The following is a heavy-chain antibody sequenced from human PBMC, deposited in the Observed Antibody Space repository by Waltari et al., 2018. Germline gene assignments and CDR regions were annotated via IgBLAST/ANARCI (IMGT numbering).Heavy chain of an antibody. CDR1: GFPFITSA. J-gene: IGHJ6*02. CDR2: RNGTGGGPPYANCP. Sequence: VQVLESGGGLVQPGGSLRLSCVGSGFPFITSAMSWVRQTSAKGVGWVAKRNGTGGGPPYANCPYYADSVKGRFTISRDNSKDTIYLQMMNLSAEDTAVYYCAKGSGMDVWGQGTTVTVSS. CDR3: AKGSGMDV. V-gene: IGHV3-23*01.